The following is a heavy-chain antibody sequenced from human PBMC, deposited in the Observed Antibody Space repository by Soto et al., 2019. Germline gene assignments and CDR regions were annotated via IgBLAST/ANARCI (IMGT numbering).Heavy chain of an antibody. V-gene: IGHV4-59*01. D-gene: IGHD3-22*01. CDR3: ARDRSGYYDSSGYYDVGYYGMDV. CDR1: GGSISSYY. J-gene: IGHJ6*02. Sequence: SETLSLTCTVSGGSISSYYWSWIRQPPGKGLEWIGYIYYSGSTNYNPSLKSRVTISVDTSKNQFSLKLSSVTAADTAVYYCARDRSGYYDSSGYYDVGYYGMDVWGQGTTVTVYS. CDR2: IYYSGST.